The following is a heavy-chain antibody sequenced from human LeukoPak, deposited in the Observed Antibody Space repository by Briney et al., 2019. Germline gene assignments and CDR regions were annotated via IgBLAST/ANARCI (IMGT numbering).Heavy chain of an antibody. CDR2: IYYSGST. CDR3: ARELIFAYSYGFFDY. D-gene: IGHD5-18*01. CDR1: GVSISSGGYY. V-gene: IGHV4-31*03. J-gene: IGHJ4*02. Sequence: SETLSLTCTVSGVSISSGGYYWSWLRQHPGKGLEWFGYIYYSGSTYYDPSLKSRVTISVDTSKNQFSLKLSAVTAADTAVYYCARELIFAYSYGFFDYWGQGTLVTVSS.